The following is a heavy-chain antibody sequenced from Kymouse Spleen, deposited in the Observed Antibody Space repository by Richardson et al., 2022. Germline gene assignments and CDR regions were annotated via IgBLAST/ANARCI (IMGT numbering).Heavy chain of an antibody. J-gene: IGHJ6*02. CDR3: ARGITGTTFYYYYGMDV. D-gene: IGHD1-7*01. Sequence: EVQLVESGGGLVQPGGSLRLSCAASGFTFSSYWMHWVRQAPGKGLVWVSRINSDGSSTSYADSVKGRFTISRDNAKNTLYLQMNSLRAEDTAVYYCARGITGTTFYYYYGMDVWGQGTTVTVSS. V-gene: IGHV3-74*01. CDR2: INSDGSST. CDR1: GFTFSSYW.